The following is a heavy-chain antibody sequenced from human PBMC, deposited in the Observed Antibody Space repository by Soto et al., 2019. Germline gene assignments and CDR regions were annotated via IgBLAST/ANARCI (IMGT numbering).Heavy chain of an antibody. D-gene: IGHD1-20*01. CDR1: GFNFITFS. V-gene: IGHV3-21*01. CDR2: ISASSSSI. CDR3: VRDAYNRDAFDI. J-gene: IGHJ3*02. Sequence: DVQLVESGGGLVKTGGSLRLSCAASGFNFITFSMNWVRQAPGKGLEWVSSISASSSSIYYAESVKGRFTVSRDNAKNSLYLQMNSLTAEDTALYYCVRDAYNRDAFDIWGQGTTVTVSS.